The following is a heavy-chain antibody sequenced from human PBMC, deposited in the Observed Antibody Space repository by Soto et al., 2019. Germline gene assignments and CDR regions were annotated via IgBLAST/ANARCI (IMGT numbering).Heavy chain of an antibody. CDR1: GYTFTSYY. CDR2: INPSGGST. V-gene: IGHV1-46*01. Sequence: QVQLVQSGAEVKKPGASVKVSCKASGYTFTSYYMHWVRQAPGQGLEWMGIINPSGGSTSYAQKFQGRVTMTRDTSTSTVYMELSSLRSEDTAVYYCARGRTIFGVVTVGMDVWGQGTTVTVSS. J-gene: IGHJ6*02. D-gene: IGHD3-3*01. CDR3: ARGRTIFGVVTVGMDV.